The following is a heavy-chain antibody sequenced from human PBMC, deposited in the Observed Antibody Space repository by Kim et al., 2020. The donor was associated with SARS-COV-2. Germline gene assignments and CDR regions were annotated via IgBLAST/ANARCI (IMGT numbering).Heavy chain of an antibody. J-gene: IGHJ4*02. V-gene: IGHV3-11*04. CDR2: ISSSGSTI. D-gene: IGHD5-12*01. CDR1: GFTFSDYY. Sequence: GGSLRLSCAASGFTFSDYYMSWIRQAPGKGLEWVSYISSSGSTIYYADSVKGRFTISRDNAKNSLYLQMNSLRAEDTAVYYCARMRLRFGEFVGNFDYWGQGTLVTVSS. CDR3: ARMRLRFGEFVGNFDY.